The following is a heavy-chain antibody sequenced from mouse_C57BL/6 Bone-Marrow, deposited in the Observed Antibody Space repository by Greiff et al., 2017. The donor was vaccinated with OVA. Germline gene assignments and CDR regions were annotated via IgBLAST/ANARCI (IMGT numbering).Heavy chain of an antibody. CDR1: GFTFSSYG. J-gene: IGHJ2*01. CDR2: ISSGGSYN. Sequence: EVQGVESGGDLVKPGGSLKLSCAASGFTFSSYGMSWVRQTPDKRLEWVATISSGGSYNYYPDSVKGRFTISRDNAKNTLYLQMSSLKSEDTAMYYCASRTGTGFDYWGQGTTLTVSS. CDR3: ASRTGTGFDY. D-gene: IGHD4-1*01. V-gene: IGHV5-6*01.